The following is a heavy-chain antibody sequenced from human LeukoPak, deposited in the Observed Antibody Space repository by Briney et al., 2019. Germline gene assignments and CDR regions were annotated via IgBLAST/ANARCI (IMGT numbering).Heavy chain of an antibody. V-gene: IGHV1-2*02. J-gene: IGHJ6*02. CDR2: INPNSGGT. Sequence: ASVKVSCKASGYTFTGYYMHWVRQAPGQGLEWMEWINPNSGGTNYAQKFQGRVTMTRDTSISTAYMELSRLRSDDTAVYYCARVDLGYCSSTSCYWTPLNYYYYYGMDVWGQGTTVTVSS. D-gene: IGHD2-2*01. CDR1: GYTFTGYY. CDR3: ARVDLGYCSSTSCYWTPLNYYYYYGMDV.